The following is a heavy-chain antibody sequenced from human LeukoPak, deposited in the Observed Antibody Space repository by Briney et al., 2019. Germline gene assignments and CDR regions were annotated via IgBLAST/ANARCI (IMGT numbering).Heavy chain of an antibody. CDR3: AKDRGGSYLDAFDI. D-gene: IGHD1-26*01. V-gene: IGHV3-30*18. Sequence: PGGSLRLSCAASAFTFISYWMHWVRQAPGKGLEWVAVISYDGSNKYYADSVKGRFTIPRDNSKNTLYLQMNSLRAEDTAVYYCAKDRGGSYLDAFDIWGQGTMVTVSS. J-gene: IGHJ3*02. CDR1: AFTFISYW. CDR2: ISYDGSNK.